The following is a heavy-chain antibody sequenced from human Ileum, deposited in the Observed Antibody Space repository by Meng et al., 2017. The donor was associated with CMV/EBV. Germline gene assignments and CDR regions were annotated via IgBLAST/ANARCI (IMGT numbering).Heavy chain of an antibody. CDR3: ARWAYITGSMAAFDV. J-gene: IGHJ3*01. Sequence: GESLKISCAASGFTFSSFWMHWVRQAPGKGLVWVSHINHDGTTTAYADSVKGRFTISRDNANNTMSLQMSSLRDEDTAVYYCARWAYITGSMAAFDVWGLGTVVTVSS. D-gene: IGHD1-20*01. CDR1: GFTFSSFW. V-gene: IGHV3-74*01. CDR2: INHDGTTT.